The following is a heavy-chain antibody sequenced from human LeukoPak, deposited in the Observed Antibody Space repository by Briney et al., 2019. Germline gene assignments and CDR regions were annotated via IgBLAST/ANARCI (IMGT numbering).Heavy chain of an antibody. CDR1: GSTFSSYE. J-gene: IGHJ3*02. CDR2: ISSSGSTI. Sequence: GGSLRLSCAASGSTFSSYEMNWVRQAPGKGLEWVSYISSSGSTIYYADSVKGRFTISRDNAKNSLYLQMNSLRAEDTAVYYCARYPTISDAFDIWGQGTMVTVSS. CDR3: ARYPTISDAFDI. V-gene: IGHV3-48*03. D-gene: IGHD3-9*01.